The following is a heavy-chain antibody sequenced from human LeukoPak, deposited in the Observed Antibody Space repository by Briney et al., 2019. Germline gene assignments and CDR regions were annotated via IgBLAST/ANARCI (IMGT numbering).Heavy chain of an antibody. CDR2: IYYSGST. J-gene: IGHJ4*02. V-gene: IGHV4-59*08. CDR3: ARRNVYSSSWDYFDY. D-gene: IGHD6-13*01. CDR1: GGSLSSSY. Sequence: PSETLSLTCTVSGGSLSSSYWSWIRQPPGRGLEWIGYIYYSGSTNYNPSLKSRVTMSVDPSQNQFSLKVSSVTAADTAVYYCARRNVYSSSWDYFDYWGQGTLVTVSS.